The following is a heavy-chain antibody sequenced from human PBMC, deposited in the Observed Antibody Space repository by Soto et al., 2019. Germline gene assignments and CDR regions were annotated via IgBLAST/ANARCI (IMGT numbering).Heavy chain of an antibody. J-gene: IGHJ4*02. D-gene: IGHD6-6*01. V-gene: IGHV1-2*02. Sequence: GASVKVSCKASGYTFTGYYMHWVRQAPGQGLEWMGWINPNSGGTNYAQKFQGRVTMTRDTSISTAYMELSRLRSDDTAVYYCARVPRFAARPSYFDYWGQGTLVTVSS. CDR3: ARVPRFAARPSYFDY. CDR2: INPNSGGT. CDR1: GYTFTGYY.